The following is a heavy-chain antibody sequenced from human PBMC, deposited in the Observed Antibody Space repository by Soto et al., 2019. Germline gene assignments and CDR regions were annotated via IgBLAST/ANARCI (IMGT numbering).Heavy chain of an antibody. CDR3: ARFSYGSGSPRGYYGMDV. CDR1: GGSFSGYY. V-gene: IGHV4-34*01. D-gene: IGHD3-10*01. J-gene: IGHJ6*02. CDR2: INHSGST. Sequence: PSETLSLTCAVYGGSFSGYYWSWIRQPPGKGLEWIGEINHSGSTNYNPSLKSRVTISVDTSKNQFSLKLSSMTAADTAVYYCARFSYGSGSPRGYYGMDVWGQGTTVTVSS.